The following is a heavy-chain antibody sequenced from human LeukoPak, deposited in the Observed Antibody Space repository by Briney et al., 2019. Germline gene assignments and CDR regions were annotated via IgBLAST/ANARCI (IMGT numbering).Heavy chain of an antibody. CDR3: ARGGGGMDV. CDR2: INQDGSEK. D-gene: IGHD3-16*01. CDR1: GITFSSYW. V-gene: IGHV3-7*01. Sequence: PGGSLRLSCAASGITFSSYWMSWVRQAPGKGLEWVANINQDGSEKYYVDSVKGRFTISRDNAKNSLYLQMNTLRAEDTAVYHCARGGGGMDVWGKGTTVTVSS. J-gene: IGHJ6*04.